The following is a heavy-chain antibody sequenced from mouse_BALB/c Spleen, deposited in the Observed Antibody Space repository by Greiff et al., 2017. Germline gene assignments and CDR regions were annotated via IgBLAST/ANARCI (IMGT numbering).Heavy chain of an antibody. CDR3: AREGTGTRGAMDY. CDR1: GFTFSSFG. J-gene: IGHJ4*01. V-gene: IGHV5-17*02. D-gene: IGHD4-1*01. Sequence: VQGVESGGGLVQPGGSRKLSCAASGFTFSSFGMHWVRQAPEKGLEWVAYISSGSSTIYYADTVKGRFTISRDNPKNTLFLQMTSLRSEDTAMYYFAREGTGTRGAMDYWGQGTSVTVSS. CDR2: ISSGSSTI.